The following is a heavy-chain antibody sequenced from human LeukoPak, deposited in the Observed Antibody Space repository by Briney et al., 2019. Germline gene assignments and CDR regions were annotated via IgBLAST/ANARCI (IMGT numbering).Heavy chain of an antibody. V-gene: IGHV4-34*01. Sequence: SETLSLTCAVYGGSFSGYYWSWIRQPPGKGLEWIGEINHSGSTNYNPSLKSRVTISVDTSKNQFSLKLSSVTAADTAVYYCARGRRYYDSSGYYTTHQPLDPWGQGTLVTVSS. J-gene: IGHJ5*02. D-gene: IGHD3-22*01. CDR3: ARGRRYYDSSGYYTTHQPLDP. CDR2: INHSGST. CDR1: GGSFSGYY.